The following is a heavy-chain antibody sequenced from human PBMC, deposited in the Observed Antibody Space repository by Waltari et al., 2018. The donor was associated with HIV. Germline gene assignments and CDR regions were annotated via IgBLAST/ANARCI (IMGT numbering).Heavy chain of an antibody. J-gene: IGHJ4*02. D-gene: IGHD6-19*01. Sequence: QVRLQQSGPGLVKPSQSLSITCVISVDSVSSNSVAWNWIRQSPLRGLEWLGRNYFRSKWYKDYEVSMKPRLIMNADKTKNQVSLQLTSVIPEDTATYFCVREGDRVGGRFDSWGQGILVTVS. CDR1: VDSVSSNSVA. CDR2: NYFRSKWYK. CDR3: VREGDRVGGRFDS. V-gene: IGHV6-1*01.